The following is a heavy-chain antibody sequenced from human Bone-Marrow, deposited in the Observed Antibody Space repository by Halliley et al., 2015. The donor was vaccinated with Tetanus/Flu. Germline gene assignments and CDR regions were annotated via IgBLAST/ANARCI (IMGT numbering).Heavy chain of an antibody. V-gene: IGHV3-49*04. CDR1: GFMFRYVA. CDR2: IRTKPFGGTA. J-gene: IGHJ6*02. D-gene: IGHD2-21*02. CDR3: TRDPNQCLGDACAHFYLYGMDV. Sequence: SLRLSCTASGFMFRYVAINWVRQAPGKGLEWVGSIRTKPFGGTAYYATSVTDRFSISRDDSRGIAYLLMSSLKTEDTGVYYCTRDPNQCLGDACAHFYLYGMDVWGQGTTVTVSS.